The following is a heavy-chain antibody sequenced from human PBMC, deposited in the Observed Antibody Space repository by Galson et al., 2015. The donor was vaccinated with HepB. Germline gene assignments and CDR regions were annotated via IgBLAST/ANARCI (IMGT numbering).Heavy chain of an antibody. J-gene: IGHJ6*02. CDR3: AKDRHGFSYDHYYGMDV. Sequence: SLRLSCAASGFTFSSNAMHWVRQAPGKGLEWVAVISYDGSNKHYADSVRGRFTISRDNSKNTLYLQMNSLRAEDTAVYYCAKDRHGFSYDHYYGMDVWDQGTTVAVSS. CDR2: ISYDGSNK. CDR1: GFTFSSNA. V-gene: IGHV3-30-3*01. D-gene: IGHD5-24*01.